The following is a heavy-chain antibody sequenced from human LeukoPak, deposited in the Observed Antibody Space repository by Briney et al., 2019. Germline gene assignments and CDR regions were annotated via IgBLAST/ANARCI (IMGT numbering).Heavy chain of an antibody. D-gene: IGHD1-1*01. CDR2: ISYDGNNK. J-gene: IGHJ4*02. V-gene: IGHV3-30-3*01. Sequence: GGSLRLSCAASGFTFSNYRMNWVRQAPGKGLEWVAVISYDGNNKYYADSVKGRFTISRDNSKNTLYLQMSSLRPEDSAVYYCARGWNYFDYWGQGTLVTVSS. CDR1: GFTFSNYR. CDR3: ARGWNYFDY.